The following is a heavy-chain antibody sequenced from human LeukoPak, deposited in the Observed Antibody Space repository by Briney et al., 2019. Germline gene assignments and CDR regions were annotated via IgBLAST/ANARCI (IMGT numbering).Heavy chain of an antibody. Sequence: GGFLRLSCSASGFTFSDYWMMWVRQAPGKGLEWVGNIRQDDSEKNYVDSVKGRFTISRDNAKFSLYLQMNSLGAEDTAIYYCATDRKVGTWDPRFNYWGQGTLVTVSS. D-gene: IGHD4-23*01. CDR2: IRQDDSEK. V-gene: IGHV3-7*01. CDR3: ATDRKVGTWDPRFNY. J-gene: IGHJ4*02. CDR1: GFTFSDYW.